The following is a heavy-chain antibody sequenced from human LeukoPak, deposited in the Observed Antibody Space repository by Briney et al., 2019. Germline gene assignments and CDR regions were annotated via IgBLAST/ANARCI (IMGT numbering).Heavy chain of an antibody. CDR1: GFTVSSSY. CDR3: VKDPYSSSWYYFDY. D-gene: IGHD6-13*01. J-gene: IGHJ4*02. Sequence: GGSLRLSCTVSGFTVSSSYMTWVRQAPGKGVEHVSGISSNGGSTYYADSVKGRFTISRDNSKNTLYLQMNSLRAEDTAVYYCVKDPYSSSWYYFDYWGQGTLVTVSS. CDR2: ISSNGGST. V-gene: IGHV3-64D*06.